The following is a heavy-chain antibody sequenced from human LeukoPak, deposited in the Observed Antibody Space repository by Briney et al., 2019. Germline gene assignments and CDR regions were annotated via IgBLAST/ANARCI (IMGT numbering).Heavy chain of an antibody. J-gene: IGHJ3*02. CDR1: GFTFSSYA. CDR2: ISYDGSNK. Sequence: PGGSLRLSCAASGFTFSSYAMHWVRQAPGKGLEWVAVISYDGSNKYYADSVKGRFTISRDNSKNTLYLQMNSLRAEDTAVYYCTRDGYGFDIWGQGTMVTVSS. V-gene: IGHV3-30*04. CDR3: TRDGYGFDI.